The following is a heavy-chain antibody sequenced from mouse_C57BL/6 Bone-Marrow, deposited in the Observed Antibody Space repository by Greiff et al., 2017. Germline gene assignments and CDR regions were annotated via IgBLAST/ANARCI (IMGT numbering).Heavy chain of an antibody. Sequence: QVQLMESGPGLVAPSQSLSITCTVSGFSLTSYGVDWVRQSPGKGLEWLGVIWGVGSTNYNSALKSRLSISKDNSKSQVFLKMNSLQTDDTAMYYCASGGAYYGSSPRFAYWGQGTLVTVSA. CDR3: ASGGAYYGSSPRFAY. J-gene: IGHJ3*01. CDR1: GFSLTSYG. CDR2: IWGVGST. D-gene: IGHD1-1*01. V-gene: IGHV2-6*01.